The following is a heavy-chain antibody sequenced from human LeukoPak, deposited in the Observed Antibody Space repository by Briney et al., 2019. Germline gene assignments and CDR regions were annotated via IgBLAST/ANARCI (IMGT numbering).Heavy chain of an antibody. J-gene: IGHJ6*04. V-gene: IGHV5-51*01. Sequence: GESLTISCKTSGYTFTSYLNGWGRQTPGKGLECMGVIFPRDSDVRYSPSFQGQVTISADKSTNTAYLHWGSLKASDSAMYYCVRSLPGTLLRGYGMDVWGSGTTVTVSA. D-gene: IGHD3-10*01. CDR2: IFPRDSDV. CDR3: VRSLPGTLLRGYGMDV. CDR1: GYTFTSYL.